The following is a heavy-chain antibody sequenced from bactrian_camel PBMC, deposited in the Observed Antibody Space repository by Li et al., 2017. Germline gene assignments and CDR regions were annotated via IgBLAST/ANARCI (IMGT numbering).Heavy chain of an antibody. CDR1: EYTYGTYC. D-gene: IGHD3*01. V-gene: IGHV3S55*01. CDR3: AATDYGCAASYYGLHLSPQWYRY. J-gene: IGHJ4*01. CDR2: IGSDGIT. Sequence: LRLSCVVPEYTYGTYCMGWFRQAPGKERLGVATIGSDGITAYVDSVKGRFTISKDNSNNTLHLQMNSLKPEDTAMYYCAATDYGCAASYYGLHLSPQWYRYWGQGTQVTVS.